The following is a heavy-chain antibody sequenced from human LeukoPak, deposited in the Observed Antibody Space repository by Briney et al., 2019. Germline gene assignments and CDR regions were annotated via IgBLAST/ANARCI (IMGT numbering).Heavy chain of an antibody. CDR2: IIPILGIA. CDR1: GGTFSSYA. V-gene: IGHV1-69*04. Sequence: SVKVSCKASGGTFSSYAISWVRQAPGQGLEWMGRIIPILGIANYAQKFQGRVTITADTSASTAYMELSSLRSEDTAVYYCARDQNPMGYWGQGTPVTVSS. D-gene: IGHD3-16*01. J-gene: IGHJ4*02. CDR3: ARDQNPMGY.